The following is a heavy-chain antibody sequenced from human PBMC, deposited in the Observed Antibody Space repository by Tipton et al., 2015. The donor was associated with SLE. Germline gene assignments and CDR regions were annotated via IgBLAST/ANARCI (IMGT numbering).Heavy chain of an antibody. CDR2: MYNNERT. Sequence: TLSLTCIVSGVSIRSYYWCWIRQSPGKGLEWIGYMYNNERTKYNLPLKSRVTISIDTSKNQFSLRLISVTAADTAVYYCARESIWGQGTMVTVSS. D-gene: IGHD3-10*01. J-gene: IGHJ3*02. CDR1: GVSIRSYY. CDR3: ARESI. V-gene: IGHV4-59*08.